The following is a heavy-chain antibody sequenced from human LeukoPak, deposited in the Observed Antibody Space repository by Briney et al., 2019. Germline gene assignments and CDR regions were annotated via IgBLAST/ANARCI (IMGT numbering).Heavy chain of an antibody. CDR3: ASPPPRIMDDAFDI. CDR2: LYTSGST. J-gene: IGHJ3*02. CDR1: GVSISSGSYY. Sequence: PSQTLSLTCTVSGVSISSGSYYWSCLPQPAGQGLEWIVRLYTSGSTYYNPSLNSRVITSVDTTNNQFSLKLSSVTAADTAVYCCASPPPRIMDDAFDIWGQGTMVTVSS. D-gene: IGHD1-26*01. V-gene: IGHV4-61*02.